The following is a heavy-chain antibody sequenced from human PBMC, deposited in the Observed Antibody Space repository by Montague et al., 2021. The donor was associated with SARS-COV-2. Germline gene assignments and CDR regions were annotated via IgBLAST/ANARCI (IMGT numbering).Heavy chain of an antibody. Sequence: TLSLTCTVSGGSISSGSYYWGWIRQPAGKGLEWIGRIYTSGSTNYNPSLKGRVTISVDTSKNQFSLKLSSVTAADTAVYYCARADFWSGYLYFDYWGQGTLVTVSS. V-gene: IGHV4-61*02. CDR2: IYTSGST. D-gene: IGHD3-3*01. J-gene: IGHJ4*02. CDR1: GGSISSGSYY. CDR3: ARADFWSGYLYFDY.